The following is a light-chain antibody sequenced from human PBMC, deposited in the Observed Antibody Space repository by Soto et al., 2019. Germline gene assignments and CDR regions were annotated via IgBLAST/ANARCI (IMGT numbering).Light chain of an antibody. CDR1: QSVGSS. CDR2: DSS. Sequence: EIVLTQSPATLSLSPGERATLSCRASQSVGSSLAWYQQKPGQPPSLLIYDSSNRATGIPARFSGSGSGTDFSLTISSLVPEDFAVYYCQQRRELFTFGGGTKVEIK. V-gene: IGKV3-11*01. CDR3: QQRRELFT. J-gene: IGKJ4*01.